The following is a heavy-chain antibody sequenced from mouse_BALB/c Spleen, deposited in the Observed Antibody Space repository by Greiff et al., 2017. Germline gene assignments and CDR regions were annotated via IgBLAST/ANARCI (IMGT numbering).Heavy chain of an antibody. Sequence: VQLQQSGPELVKPGASVKMSCKASGYTFTSYVMHWVKQKPGQGLEWIGYINPYNDGTKYNEKFKGKATLTSDKSSSTAYMEVSSLTSEDSAVYYCARSSTTVYYAMDYWGQGTSVTVSS. CDR3: ARSSTTVYYAMDY. V-gene: IGHV1-14*01. J-gene: IGHJ4*01. D-gene: IGHD2-14*01. CDR2: INPYNDGT. CDR1: GYTFTSYV.